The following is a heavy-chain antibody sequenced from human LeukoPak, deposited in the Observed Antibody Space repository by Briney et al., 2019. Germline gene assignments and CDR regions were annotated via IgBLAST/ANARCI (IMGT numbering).Heavy chain of an antibody. D-gene: IGHD5-24*01. Sequence: SCPTLVKPTQTLTLTCTFSGFSLSTSVVGVGWIRQPPGKALEWLALIYWDDDKRYSPSLKSRLTITKDTSKNQVVLTMTNMDPVDTATYYCARIVPVEMATITNEQATDAFDVWGQGTMVTVSS. V-gene: IGHV2-5*02. CDR2: IYWDDDK. J-gene: IGHJ3*01. CDR3: ARIVPVEMATITNEQATDAFDV. CDR1: GFSLSTSVVG.